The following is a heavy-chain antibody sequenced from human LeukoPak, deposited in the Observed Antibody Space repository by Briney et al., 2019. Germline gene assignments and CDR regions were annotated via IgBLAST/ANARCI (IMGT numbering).Heavy chain of an antibody. CDR1: GYTFTSYG. J-gene: IGHJ6*02. CDR2: INTYNANT. V-gene: IGHV1-18*01. Sequence: GASVKVSCKASGYTFTSYGITWVRQAPGQGLEWMGWINTYNANTNYAQKVQGRVTMTTDTSTTQAYMELRSLRYDDTDVYYCARRTQGYYYYGLDVWGQGTTVTVSS. CDR3: ARRTQGYYYYGLDV.